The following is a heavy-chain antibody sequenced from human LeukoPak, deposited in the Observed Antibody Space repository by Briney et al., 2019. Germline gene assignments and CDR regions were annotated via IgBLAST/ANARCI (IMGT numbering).Heavy chain of an antibody. J-gene: IGHJ3*02. D-gene: IGHD3-22*01. CDR2: IIPIFGTA. V-gene: IGHV1-69*05. Sequence: SVKVSCKASGGTFSSYAISWVRQAPGQGLEWMGGIIPIFGTANYAHKFQGRVTITTDESTSTAYMELSSLRSEDTAVYYCARGREDYYDSSGYFYDAFDIWGQGTMVTVSS. CDR3: ARGREDYYDSSGYFYDAFDI. CDR1: GGTFSSYA.